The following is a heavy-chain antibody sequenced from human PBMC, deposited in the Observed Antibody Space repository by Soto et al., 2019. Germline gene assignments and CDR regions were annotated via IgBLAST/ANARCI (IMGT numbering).Heavy chain of an antibody. CDR1: GFRFSGYW. Sequence: EVQLVESGGGLVQPGGSLRLSCAASGFRFSGYWMSWVRQAPGKGLQWVANIKDDGSQRYYMDSVEGRFTISRDNARDSLFLQKNSLTVEATAVYYCARAYPLNWGQGTLVTVSS. J-gene: IGHJ1*01. V-gene: IGHV3-7*05. CDR2: IKDDGSQR. CDR3: ARAYPLN.